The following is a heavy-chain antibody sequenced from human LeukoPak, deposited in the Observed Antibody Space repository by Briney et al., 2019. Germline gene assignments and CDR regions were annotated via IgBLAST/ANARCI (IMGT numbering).Heavy chain of an antibody. V-gene: IGHV3-33*06. CDR1: GFIFSSYG. Sequence: GRSLRLSWVASGFIFSSYGMHWVRQAPGKGLGWVAVTWYDGTNKYYAASVKGRFTISRDNSKNTLYLQMNSLRAEDTAVYYCAKEGWELGPIDYWGQGTLVTVSS. CDR3: AKEGWELGPIDY. J-gene: IGHJ4*02. CDR2: TWYDGTNK. D-gene: IGHD1-26*01.